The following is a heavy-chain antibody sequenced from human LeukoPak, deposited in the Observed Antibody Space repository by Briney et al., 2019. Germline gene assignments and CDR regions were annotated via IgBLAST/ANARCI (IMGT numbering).Heavy chain of an antibody. Sequence: SGPTLVNPTQTLTLTCTFSGFSLSTSGVGVGWIRQSPGKALEWLALIYWNDDNRYSPSLKSRLTITKDTSKTQVVLTMTNMDPVDTATYYCAHYGDYRFMYYFDYWGQGTLVTVSS. D-gene: IGHD4-17*01. J-gene: IGHJ4*02. V-gene: IGHV2-5*01. CDR2: IYWNDDN. CDR1: GFSLSTSGVG. CDR3: AHYGDYRFMYYFDY.